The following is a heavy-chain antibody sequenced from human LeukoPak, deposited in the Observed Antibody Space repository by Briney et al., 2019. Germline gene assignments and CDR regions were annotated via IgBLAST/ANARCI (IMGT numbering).Heavy chain of an antibody. D-gene: IGHD3-3*01. CDR1: GYSISSGYY. J-gene: IGHJ3*01. Sequence: SETLSLTCTVSGYSISSGYYWGWIRQPPGKGLEWIGYIYYSGSTNYNPSLKSRVTLSVDTSKNQFSLKLSSVTAADTAVYYCARITIFGVVTDDAFDVWGQGTMVTVSS. V-gene: IGHV4-38-2*02. CDR2: IYYSGST. CDR3: ARITIFGVVTDDAFDV.